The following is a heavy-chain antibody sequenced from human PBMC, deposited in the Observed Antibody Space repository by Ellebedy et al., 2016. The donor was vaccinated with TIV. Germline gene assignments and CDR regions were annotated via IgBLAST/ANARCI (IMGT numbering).Heavy chain of an antibody. Sequence: SETLSLTXNVSGVSISRSSYYWGWIRQPPGKGLEWIGTIYYDGNTYYNPSLKSRVSISIDTPKSQFSLRLSSVTAADTAMYYCARAPAFGDHDYWGQGTLVTVSS. J-gene: IGHJ4*02. D-gene: IGHD3-10*01. CDR2: IYYDGNT. CDR3: ARAPAFGDHDY. CDR1: GVSISRSSYY. V-gene: IGHV4-39*07.